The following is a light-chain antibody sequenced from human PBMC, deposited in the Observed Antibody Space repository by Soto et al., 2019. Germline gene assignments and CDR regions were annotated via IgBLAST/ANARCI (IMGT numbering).Light chain of an antibody. CDR2: SAS. J-gene: IGKJ1*01. Sequence: EIVWTQSPCTLSLSPGERGTLSGRASQNLGTMYLAWFQQKSGQAPRLLIYSASRRATGIPDRFSGSGSGTDFTLTINRVEHEDFAVYFCQQYGGSPRTFGQGTKVDNK. V-gene: IGKV3-20*01. CDR3: QQYGGSPRT. CDR1: QNLGTMY.